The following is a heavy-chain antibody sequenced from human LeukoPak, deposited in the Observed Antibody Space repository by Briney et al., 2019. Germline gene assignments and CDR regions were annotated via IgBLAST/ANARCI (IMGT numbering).Heavy chain of an antibody. CDR2: VFYSGSN. D-gene: IGHD4-17*01. V-gene: IGHV4-59*08. CDR1: GGSIIGHW. J-gene: IGHJ4*02. CDR3: ARRNTADASIDF. Sequence: PSETLSLTCSVSGGSIIGHWWSWFRQPPGKGLEWIGDVFYSGSNNYKPSLKSRLTISLDTSKNQFSLNLRSVTATDTAMHYCARRNTADASIDFWGQGTLVTASS.